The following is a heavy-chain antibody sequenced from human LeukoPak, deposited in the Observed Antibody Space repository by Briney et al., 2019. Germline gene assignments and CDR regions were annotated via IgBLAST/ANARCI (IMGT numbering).Heavy chain of an antibody. CDR2: ISSSSSYI. CDR3: ARDLGYDILTGYSEALDY. D-gene: IGHD3-9*01. J-gene: IGHJ4*02. Sequence: GGSLRLSCAASGFTFSSYSMNWVRQAPGKGLEWVSSISSSSSYIYYADSVKGRFTISRDNAKNSLYLQMNSLRAEDTAVYYCARDLGYDILTGYSEALDYWGQGTLVTVSS. CDR1: GFTFSSYS. V-gene: IGHV3-21*01.